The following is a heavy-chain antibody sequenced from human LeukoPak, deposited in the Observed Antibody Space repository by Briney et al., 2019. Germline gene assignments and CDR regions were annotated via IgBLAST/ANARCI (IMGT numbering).Heavy chain of an antibody. Sequence: ASETLSLTCTVSGGSISSSSYYWGWIRQPPGKGLEWIGSIYYSGSTYYNPSLKSRVTISVDTSKNQFSLKLSSVTAADTAVYYCARGSWYHYGSGSYPLHPWGQGTLVTVSS. CDR1: GGSISSSSYY. CDR3: ARGSWYHYGSGSYPLHP. D-gene: IGHD3-10*01. CDR2: IYYSGST. J-gene: IGHJ5*02. V-gene: IGHV4-39*01.